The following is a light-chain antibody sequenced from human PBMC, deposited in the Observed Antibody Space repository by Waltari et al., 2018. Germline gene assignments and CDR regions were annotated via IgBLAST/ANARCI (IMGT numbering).Light chain of an antibody. CDR2: RDN. CDR1: NIGSRN. CDR3: QVWDSSSNAV. Sequence: SFDMTQQLSVSVALGQKARLKRGGENIGSRNVHWYQQNPGQAPLLVIYRDNNRPSGIPERFSGSNSGNTATLSISRAQAGDEADYFCQVWDSSSNAVFGGGTKLTVL. J-gene: IGLJ2*01. V-gene: IGLV3-9*01.